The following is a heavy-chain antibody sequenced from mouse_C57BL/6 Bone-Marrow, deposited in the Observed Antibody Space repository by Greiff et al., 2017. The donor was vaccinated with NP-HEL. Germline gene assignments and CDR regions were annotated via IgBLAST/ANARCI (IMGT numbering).Heavy chain of an antibody. CDR2: ISSGGSYT. J-gene: IGHJ3*01. V-gene: IGHV5-6*01. Sequence: EVKLVESGGDLVKPGGSLKLSCAASGFTFSSYGMSWVRQTPDKRLEWVATISSGGSYTYYPDSVKGRFTISRDNAKNTLYLQMSSLKSEDTAMYYGARPKYGSSPFAYWGQGTLVTVSA. CDR3: ARPKYGSSPFAY. CDR1: GFTFSSYG. D-gene: IGHD1-1*01.